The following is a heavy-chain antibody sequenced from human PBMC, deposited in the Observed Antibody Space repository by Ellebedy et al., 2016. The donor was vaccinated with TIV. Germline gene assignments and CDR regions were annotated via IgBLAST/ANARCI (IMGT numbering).Heavy chain of an antibody. J-gene: IGHJ6*02. CDR3: ARDPGYYYYGMDV. V-gene: IGHV3-48*01. Sequence: GESLKISCAASGFTFSTYSMNWVRQAPGKGLEWVSYISSSSTIIYYADSVKGRFTISRDNAKNSLYLQMNSLRAEDTAVYYCARDPGYYYYGMDVWGQGTTVTVSS. CDR2: ISSSSTII. CDR1: GFTFSTYS.